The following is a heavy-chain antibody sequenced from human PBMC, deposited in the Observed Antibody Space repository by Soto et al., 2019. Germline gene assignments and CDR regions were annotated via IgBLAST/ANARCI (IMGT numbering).Heavy chain of an antibody. CDR1: GFTFSSYG. CDR2: ISYHGNDK. V-gene: IGHV3-30*18. Sequence: QVQLVESGGGVVQPGRPLRLSCAASGFTFSSYGMHWVRQAPGKGLEWVAVISYHGNDKYYAESVKGRFTISRDNFKNTLYLQMDSLRVEDTAVYYCAKDHLLTTVTTVGDWGQGTLVTVSS. CDR3: AKDHLLTTVTTVGD. J-gene: IGHJ4*02. D-gene: IGHD4-17*01.